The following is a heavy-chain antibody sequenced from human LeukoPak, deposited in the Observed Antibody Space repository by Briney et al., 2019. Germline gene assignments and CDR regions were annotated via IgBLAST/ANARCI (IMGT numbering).Heavy chain of an antibody. J-gene: IGHJ1*01. CDR2: IIPIFGTT. CDR1: GGTFSSYG. V-gene: IGHV1-69*06. Sequence: SVKVSCKASGGTFSSYGISWVRQAPGQGLEWMARIIPIFGTTNYAQKFQGRVTITADTSTSVAYMDLRSLRSEDTAVYYCARDYYYDSSGYHPAEYFNHWGQGTLVTVSS. D-gene: IGHD3-22*01. CDR3: ARDYYYDSSGYHPAEYFNH.